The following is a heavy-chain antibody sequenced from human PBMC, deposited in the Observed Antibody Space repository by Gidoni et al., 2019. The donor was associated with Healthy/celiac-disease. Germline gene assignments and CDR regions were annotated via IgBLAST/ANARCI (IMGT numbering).Heavy chain of an antibody. J-gene: IGHJ4*02. Sequence: EVQLVESGRGLVQPGGSRSLPGAAPGCTFSGYWMSWVRQAPGEGLEWVANIRQEGSETYYVGSGKGRFTISRDNAKNSLYLQMNSLRAEDTAVYYCARNMWGTAVDYWGQGTLVTVSS. CDR1: GCTFSGYW. D-gene: IGHD3-16*01. CDR3: ARNMWGTAVDY. V-gene: IGHV3-7*01. CDR2: IRQEGSET.